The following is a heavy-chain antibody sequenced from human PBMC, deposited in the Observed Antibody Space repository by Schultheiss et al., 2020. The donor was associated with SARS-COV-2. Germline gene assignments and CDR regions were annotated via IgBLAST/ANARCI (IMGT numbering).Heavy chain of an antibody. Sequence: GESLKISCAASGFTFSSYGMHWVRQAPGKGLEWVSAISGSGGSTYYADSVKGRFTISRDNAKNTLYLQMNSLRAEDTAVYYCARETPGAFDIWGQGTMVTVSS. CDR1: GFTFSSYG. V-gene: IGHV3-23*01. J-gene: IGHJ3*02. CDR2: ISGSGGST. CDR3: ARETPGAFDI.